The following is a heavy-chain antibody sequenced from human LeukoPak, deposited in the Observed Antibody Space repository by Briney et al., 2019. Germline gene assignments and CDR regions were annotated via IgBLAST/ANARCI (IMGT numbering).Heavy chain of an antibody. J-gene: IGHJ3*02. V-gene: IGHV3-23*01. D-gene: IGHD3-3*01. CDR3: ARVFRPSLTVFIIRGAFDI. CDR2: ISGSGGST. Sequence: SGGSLRLSCAVSGFTFSSYAMSWVRQAPGKGLEWVSGISGSGGSTYYVDSVKGRFTISRDNSKNTLYLQMNSLRVEDTAVYYCARVFRPSLTVFIIRGAFDIWGQGTMVTVSS. CDR1: GFTFSSYA.